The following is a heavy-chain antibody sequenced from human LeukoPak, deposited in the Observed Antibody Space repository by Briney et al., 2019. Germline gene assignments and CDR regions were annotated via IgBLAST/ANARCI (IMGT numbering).Heavy chain of an antibody. CDR1: GYTLTELS. V-gene: IGHV1-24*01. J-gene: IGHJ4*02. D-gene: IGHD4-17*01. CDR2: FDPEDGET. CDR3: ATDRSWSTVTRFGPHFDY. Sequence: ASVKVSCKVSGYTLTELSMHWVRQAPGKGLEWMGGFDPEDGETIYAQKFQGRVTMTEDTSTDTAYMGLSSLRSEDTAVYYCATDRSWSTVTRFGPHFDYWGQGTLVTVSS.